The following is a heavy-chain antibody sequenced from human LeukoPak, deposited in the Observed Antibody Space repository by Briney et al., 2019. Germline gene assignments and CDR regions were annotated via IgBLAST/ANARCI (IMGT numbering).Heavy chain of an antibody. D-gene: IGHD1-26*01. Sequence: GGSLRLSCAASGFTFKSSAMTWVRQAPGKGLEWVSAISDSGGDTIYTDSVKDRFTISRDNAKNTLYLQMNSLRAEDTAVYYCAKGGSYGPLDYWGQGTLVTASS. CDR3: AKGGSYGPLDY. CDR2: ISDSGGDT. CDR1: GFTFKSSA. J-gene: IGHJ4*02. V-gene: IGHV3-23*01.